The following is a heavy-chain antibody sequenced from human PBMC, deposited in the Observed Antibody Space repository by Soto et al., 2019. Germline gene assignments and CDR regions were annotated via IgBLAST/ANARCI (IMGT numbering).Heavy chain of an antibody. CDR3: ARDRVGDGCKKNDAFDI. CDR1: VGTFRSYA. D-gene: IGHD3-3*01. CDR2: IIPILGIA. V-gene: IGHV1-69*10. Sequence: ASVKVSCMASVGTFRSYAISWVRQSPGQELEWMGGIIPILGIANYAQKFQGRVTITADKSTSTAYMELSSLRSEDAAVDYSARDRVGDGCKKNDAFDIWGQGTMVTVSS. J-gene: IGHJ3*02.